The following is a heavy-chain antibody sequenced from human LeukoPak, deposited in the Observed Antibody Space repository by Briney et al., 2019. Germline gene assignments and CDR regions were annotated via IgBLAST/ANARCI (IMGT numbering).Heavy chain of an antibody. CDR2: IWYDGSNK. CDR3: ARASSSPGYNDY. D-gene: IGHD1-14*01. CDR1: GFTFSSYG. Sequence: GGSLRLSCAASGFTFSSYGMHWVRQAPGKGLEWVAVIWYDGSNKYYADSVKGRFTISRDNSKNTLYLQMNSLRAEDTAVYYCARASSSPGYNDYWGQGTLVTVSS. J-gene: IGHJ4*02. V-gene: IGHV3-33*01.